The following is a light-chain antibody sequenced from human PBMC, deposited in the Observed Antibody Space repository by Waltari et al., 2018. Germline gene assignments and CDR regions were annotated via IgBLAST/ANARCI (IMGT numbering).Light chain of an antibody. J-gene: IGLJ2*01. CDR2: DVF. Sequence: QSALTQPAPVSGSPGQSITISCTGRSSDIGRYNFVAWYQQHPGKAPKLILCDVFNRPSCVATRFSGAKSGNTSSLTISGIQPEDEKDYYCSAHTTSNTLIFGGGTRVTVL. CDR1: SSDIGRYNF. CDR3: SAHTTSNTLI. V-gene: IGLV2-14*03.